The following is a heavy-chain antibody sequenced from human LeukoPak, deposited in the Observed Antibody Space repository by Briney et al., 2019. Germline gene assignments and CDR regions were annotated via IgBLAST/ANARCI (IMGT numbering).Heavy chain of an antibody. CDR1: GFTFSFYA. CDR3: ARGPETHCSGGTCYFDY. CDR2: ISYDGSNK. Sequence: GGSLRLSCAASGFTFSFYAMHWVRQAPGKGLEWVALISYDGSNKYPADSVKGRFTISRDDSKNTLYLQMNSLRTEDTAVYYCARGPETHCSGGTCYFDYWGQGTLVTVSS. D-gene: IGHD2-15*01. V-gene: IGHV3-30*03. J-gene: IGHJ4*02.